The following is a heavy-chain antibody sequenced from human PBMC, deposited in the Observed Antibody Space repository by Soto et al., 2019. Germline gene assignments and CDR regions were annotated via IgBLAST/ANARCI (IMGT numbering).Heavy chain of an antibody. Sequence: SETLSLTCTVSGGSISSGGYYWSWIRQHPGKGLEWIGYIYYSGSTYYNPSLKSRVTISVDTSKNQFSLKLSSVTAADTAVYYCAREPRNYVDYWGQGTLVTVSS. V-gene: IGHV4-31*03. CDR3: AREPRNYVDY. J-gene: IGHJ4*02. D-gene: IGHD6-6*01. CDR1: GGSISSGGYY. CDR2: IYYSGST.